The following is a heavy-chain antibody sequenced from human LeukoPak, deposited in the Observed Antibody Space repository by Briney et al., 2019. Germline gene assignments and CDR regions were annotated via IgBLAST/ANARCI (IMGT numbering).Heavy chain of an antibody. J-gene: IGHJ4*02. CDR2: FHYSGSN. D-gene: IGHD3-16*01. CDR1: SDSISSTYYY. V-gene: IGHV4-39*01. CDR3: ARQATFGYAYAYYLDL. Sequence: SETLSLTCTVSSDSISSTYYYWGWIRQSPDKGLEWIGTFHYSGSNYYNPSLKSRITLSVDTSKNQFSLSLISVTAADTAVYFCARQATFGYAYAYYLDLWGQGTLVTVSS.